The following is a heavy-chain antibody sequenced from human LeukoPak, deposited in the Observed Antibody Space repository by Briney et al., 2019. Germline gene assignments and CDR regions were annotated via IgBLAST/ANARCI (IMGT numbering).Heavy chain of an antibody. CDR1: GFTFNDYA. D-gene: IGHD5-18*01. Sequence: GRSLRLSCAASGFTFNDYAMHWVRQAPGKGLEWVSGIIWNSGNIGYADSVKGRFTISSDNAKNSLYLQMNNLRADDTAVYFCARHDSFIPYWGQGTLVTVSS. V-gene: IGHV3-9*01. J-gene: IGHJ4*02. CDR2: IIWNSGNI. CDR3: ARHDSFIPY.